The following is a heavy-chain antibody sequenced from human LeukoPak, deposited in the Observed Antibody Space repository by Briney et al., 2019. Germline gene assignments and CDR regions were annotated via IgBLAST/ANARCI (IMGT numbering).Heavy chain of an antibody. D-gene: IGHD3-3*01. V-gene: IGHV3-23*01. CDR3: ARAHGVTIFGVIMYDAFDI. Sequence: GGSLRLSCAASGFSFNTCAMSWVRQAPGKGLEWVSTISGGGRSTDYADSVKGQFTISRDNSKNTLYLQMNSLRAEDTAVYYCARAHGVTIFGVIMYDAFDIWGQGTMVTVSS. J-gene: IGHJ3*02. CDR2: ISGGGRST. CDR1: GFSFNTCA.